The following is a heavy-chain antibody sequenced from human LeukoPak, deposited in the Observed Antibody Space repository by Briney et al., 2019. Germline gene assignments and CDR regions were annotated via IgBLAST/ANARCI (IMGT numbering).Heavy chain of an antibody. D-gene: IGHD3-10*01. CDR3: AKVAKYYYGSETYYFFEH. Sequence: GGSLRLSCAASGFTFTTYWMSRVRQAPGKGLEWVANMKPDGSEIFYVDSVKGRFTISRDNAKNSLYLQMNSLRVEDTAVYYCAKVAKYYYGSETYYFFEHWGQGTPVTASS. CDR1: GFTFTTYW. V-gene: IGHV3-7*01. CDR2: MKPDGSEI. J-gene: IGHJ4*02.